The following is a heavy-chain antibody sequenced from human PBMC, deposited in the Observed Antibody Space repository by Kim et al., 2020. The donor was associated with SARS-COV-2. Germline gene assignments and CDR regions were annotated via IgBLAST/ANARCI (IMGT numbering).Heavy chain of an antibody. CDR3: TSVPGTTLAFWDAFEI. Sequence: GGSLRLSCAASGFTFSVSAIHWVRQASGKGLDWFARIISKANTYATAYAASVKGGFSISRDASKNTAYWQMNSLKTEDTAVYYCTSVPGTTLAFWDAFEIWGQGKMVTVSS. CDR1: GFTFSVSA. J-gene: IGHJ3*02. V-gene: IGHV3-73*01. CDR2: IISKANTYAT. D-gene: IGHD1-1*01.